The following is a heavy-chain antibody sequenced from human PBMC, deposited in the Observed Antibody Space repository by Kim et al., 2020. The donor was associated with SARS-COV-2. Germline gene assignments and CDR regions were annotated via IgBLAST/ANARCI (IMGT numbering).Heavy chain of an antibody. D-gene: IGHD3-10*01. CDR2: IYYSGST. J-gene: IGHJ3*02. V-gene: IGHV4-39*07. CDR3: ARVKASARGAFDI. CDR1: GGSISSSSYY. Sequence: SETLSLTCTVSGGSISSSSYYWGWIRQPPGKGLEWIGSIYYSGSTYYNPSLKSRVTISVDTSKNQFSLKLSSVTAADTAGYYCARVKASARGAFDIWGQGTMVTVSS.